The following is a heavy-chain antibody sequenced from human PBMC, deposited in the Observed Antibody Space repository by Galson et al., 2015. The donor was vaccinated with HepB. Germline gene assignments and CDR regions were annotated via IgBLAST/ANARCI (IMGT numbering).Heavy chain of an antibody. CDR3: ARAYCSSTSCLFWFDP. Sequence: SCKASGYTFTGYYMHWVRQAPGQGLAWMGWINPNSGGTNYAQKFQGWVTMTRDTSISTAYMELSRLRADDTSVYYCARAYCSSTSCLFWFDPWGQGTLVTVSS. CDR1: GYTFTGYY. V-gene: IGHV1-2*04. J-gene: IGHJ5*02. D-gene: IGHD2-2*01. CDR2: INPNSGGT.